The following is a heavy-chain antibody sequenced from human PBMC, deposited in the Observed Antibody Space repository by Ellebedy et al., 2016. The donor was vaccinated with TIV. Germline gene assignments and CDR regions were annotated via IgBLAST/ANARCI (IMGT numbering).Heavy chain of an antibody. CDR3: ARHVSTDGRGAYFDC. J-gene: IGHJ4*02. V-gene: IGHV3-21*01. CDR2: ISRGSSYI. Sequence: PGGSLRLSCEASGFTFYHYVMTWVRQAPGKGLEWVASISRGSSYIYYADSVKGRFAISRDNAKNSLYLQINSLRAEDTEVYFCARHVSTDGRGAYFDCWGQGTLVTVSS. D-gene: IGHD5-24*01. CDR1: GFTFYHYV.